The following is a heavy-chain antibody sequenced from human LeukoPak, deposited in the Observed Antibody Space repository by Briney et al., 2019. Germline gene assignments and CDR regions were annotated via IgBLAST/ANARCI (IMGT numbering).Heavy chain of an antibody. J-gene: IGHJ5*02. CDR2: INIGGTNT. CDR1: GFTFNDYY. CDR3: ATDGAGFDT. Sequence: GGSLRLSCAASGFTFNDYYMSWIRQAPGKGLEWLSYINIGGTNTHYADSVKGRFTISRDSAKKSLYLEMNNLRAEDTAVYYCATDGAGFDTWGQGVLVTVS. V-gene: IGHV3-11*01.